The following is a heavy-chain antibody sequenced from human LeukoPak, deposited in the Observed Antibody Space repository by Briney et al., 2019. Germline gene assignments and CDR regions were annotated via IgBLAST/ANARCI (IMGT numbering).Heavy chain of an antibody. CDR1: GGSISSYY. CDR3: ARGRAYYYHYYMDV. CDR2: IYTSGST. V-gene: IGHV4-4*09. Sequence: SETLSLTCTVSGGSISSYYWSWIRQPPGKGLEWIGYIYTSGSTNYNPSLKSRVTISVDTSKNQFSLKLSSVTAADTAVYYCARGRAYYYHYYMDVWGKGTTVTVSS. J-gene: IGHJ6*03.